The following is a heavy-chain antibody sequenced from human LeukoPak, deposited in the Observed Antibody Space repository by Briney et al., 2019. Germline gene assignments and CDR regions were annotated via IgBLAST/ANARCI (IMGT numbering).Heavy chain of an antibody. CDR1: GFTFSSYA. CDR3: ARSEYNFDY. Sequence: GGSLRLSCAGSGFTFSSYAMSWVRQAPGKGLEWVSRINSDGSSTTYADSVKGRFTISRDNAKSMLYLQMNSLRAEDTAVYYCARSEYNFDYWGQGTLVTVSS. CDR2: INSDGSST. V-gene: IGHV3-74*01. J-gene: IGHJ4*02. D-gene: IGHD1-1*01.